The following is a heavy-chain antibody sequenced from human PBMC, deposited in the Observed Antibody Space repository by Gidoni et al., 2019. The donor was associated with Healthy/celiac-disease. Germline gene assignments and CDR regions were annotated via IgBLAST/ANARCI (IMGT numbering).Heavy chain of an antibody. D-gene: IGHD4-17*01. CDR1: GYTFTSYY. CDR3: ARTGADYGDYNGAFDI. V-gene: IGHV1-46*03. CDR2: NNPSGGST. J-gene: IGHJ3*02. Sequence: QVQLVQSGAEVKKPGASVKVSCKASGYTFTSYYMHWVRQAPGQGLEWMGINNPSGGSTSYAQKFQGRVTMTRDTSTSTVYMELSSLRSEDTAVYYCARTGADYGDYNGAFDIWGQGTMVTVSS.